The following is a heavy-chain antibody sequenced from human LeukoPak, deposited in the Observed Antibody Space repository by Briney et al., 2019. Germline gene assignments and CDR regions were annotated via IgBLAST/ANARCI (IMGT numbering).Heavy chain of an antibody. Sequence: PSETLSLTCTVSGGSLSTYHWSWIRQPPGRGLEWIGYIYYSGSTNYNPSLKSRVTISVDTSKNQFSLKLSSVTAADTAVYYCARHRAGTTDPLDYWGQGTLVTVSS. CDR2: IYYSGST. D-gene: IGHD1-1*01. CDR1: GGSLSTYH. CDR3: ARHRAGTTDPLDY. V-gene: IGHV4-59*08. J-gene: IGHJ4*02.